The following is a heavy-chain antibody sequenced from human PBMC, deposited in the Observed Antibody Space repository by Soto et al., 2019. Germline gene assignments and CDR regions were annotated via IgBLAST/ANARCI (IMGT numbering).Heavy chain of an antibody. CDR3: ARYTNDYGDRE. V-gene: IGHV1-8*01. CDR2: MNPNIGNT. D-gene: IGHD4-17*01. Sequence: QVQLVQSGAEVKKPGASVKVSCKASGYTFTSYDINWVRQATGQGLEWMGWMNPNIGNTGYAQKFQGRVTMTSNTYISTAYMELSSMRAEATAVYYCARYTNDYGDREWGQCTVVTVYS. CDR1: GYTFTSYD. J-gene: IGHJ1*01.